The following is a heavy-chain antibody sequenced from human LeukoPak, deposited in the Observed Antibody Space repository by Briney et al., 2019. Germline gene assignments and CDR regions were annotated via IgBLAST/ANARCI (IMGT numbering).Heavy chain of an antibody. V-gene: IGHV3-7*01. CDR3: AREAPRGTSSNPYYFDS. CDR1: GFSLSAYW. Sequence: GGSLRLSCAASGFSLSAYWMTWVRQAPWKGLEWVANINRDGSQKNHVDSVKGRFTISRDNAKNLLYLQMNSLRAEDTAVYYCAREAPRGTSSNPYYFDSWGQGTLVTVSS. CDR2: INRDGSQK. J-gene: IGHJ4*02. D-gene: IGHD6-6*01.